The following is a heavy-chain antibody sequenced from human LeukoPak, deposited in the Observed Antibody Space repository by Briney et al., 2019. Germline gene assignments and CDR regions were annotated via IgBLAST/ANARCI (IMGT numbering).Heavy chain of an antibody. D-gene: IGHD1-26*01. CDR1: GYTFTSYG. V-gene: IGHV1-18*01. J-gene: IGHJ4*02. Sequence: ASGKVSCKASGYTFTSYGISWVRQAPGQGLEWMGWISAYNGNTNYAQKIQARVTMTTDTSTSTAYMELRSLRSDDTAVYYCARVLELREYYFDYWGQGTLVTVSS. CDR3: ARVLELREYYFDY. CDR2: ISAYNGNT.